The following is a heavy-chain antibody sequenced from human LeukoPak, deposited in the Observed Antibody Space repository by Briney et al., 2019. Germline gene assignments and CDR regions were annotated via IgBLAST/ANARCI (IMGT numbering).Heavy chain of an antibody. D-gene: IGHD3-3*02. V-gene: IGHV4-31*03. J-gene: IGHJ6*02. CDR2: IYYSGST. Sequence: PSETLSLTCTVSGGSISSGGYYCTWIRQHPGKGLEWIGDIYYSGSTYYNPSLKSRVTISIDTSKNQFSLELRSVTAADTAVYYCARGGIFVVVPPGDYGMAVWGQGTTVTVSS. CDR3: ARGGIFVVVPPGDYGMAV. CDR1: GGSISSGGYY.